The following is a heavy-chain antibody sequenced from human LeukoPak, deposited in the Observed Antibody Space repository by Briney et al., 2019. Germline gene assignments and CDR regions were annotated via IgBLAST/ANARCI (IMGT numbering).Heavy chain of an antibody. Sequence: GASVKVSCKASGYTFTNYGIGWVRQAPGQGLEWMGWISVYTGKTYHAQKFQARVTMTTDTSTTTAYMELRSLRSDDTAVYYCAKDRGWQYADYETVAVEHWGQGTLVTVSS. J-gene: IGHJ4*02. CDR3: AKDRGWQYADYETVAVEH. V-gene: IGHV1-18*01. D-gene: IGHD4-17*01. CDR1: GYTFTNYG. CDR2: ISVYTGKT.